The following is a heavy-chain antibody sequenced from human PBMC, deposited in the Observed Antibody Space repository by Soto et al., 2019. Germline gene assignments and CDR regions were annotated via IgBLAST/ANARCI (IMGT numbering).Heavy chain of an antibody. Sequence: GASVKVSCKASGYTFTSYGISWVRQAPGQGLEWMGWISAYNGNTNYAQKLQGRVTMTTDTSTSTAYMELRSLRSDDTAVYYCARGFSGCSCYFRGSTPPAYWGQGTLVTVSS. CDR1: GYTFTSYG. CDR3: ARGFSGCSCYFRGSTPPAY. D-gene: IGHD2-15*01. J-gene: IGHJ4*02. V-gene: IGHV1-18*01. CDR2: ISAYNGNT.